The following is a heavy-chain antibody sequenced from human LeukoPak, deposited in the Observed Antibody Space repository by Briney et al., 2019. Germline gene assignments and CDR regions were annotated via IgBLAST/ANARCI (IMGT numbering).Heavy chain of an antibody. CDR1: GFTFSSYA. CDR2: ISGSGGST. V-gene: IGHV3-23*01. Sequence: PGGSLRLSCAASGFTFSSYAMSWVRQAPGKGLEWVSAISGSGGSTYYADSVKGRFTISRDNSKNTLYLQMNSLRAEDTAVYYCAKTLRLNYYYYMDVWGKGTTVTVSS. CDR3: AKTLRLNYYYYMDV. J-gene: IGHJ6*03. D-gene: IGHD2-15*01.